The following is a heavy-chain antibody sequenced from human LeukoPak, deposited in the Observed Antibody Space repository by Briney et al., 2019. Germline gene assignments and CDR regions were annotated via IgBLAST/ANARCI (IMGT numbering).Heavy chain of an antibody. J-gene: IGHJ4*02. CDR2: IKSKTDGGTT. V-gene: IGHV3-15*01. D-gene: IGHD5-24*01. CDR3: ARERDGWNYFDY. Sequence: AGGSLRLSCAASGFTFSNAWMSWVRQAPGKGLEWVGRIKSKTDGGTTDYAAPVKGRFTISRDDSKNTLYLQMNSLKTEDTAVYYCARERDGWNYFDYWGQGTLVTVSS. CDR1: GFTFSNAW.